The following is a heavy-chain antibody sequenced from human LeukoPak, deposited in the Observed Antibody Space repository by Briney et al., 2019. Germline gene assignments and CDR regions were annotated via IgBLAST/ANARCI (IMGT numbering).Heavy chain of an antibody. CDR3: ARATMVVPAATEVYYYYYMDV. D-gene: IGHD2-2*01. CDR2: IYTSGST. CDR1: GDSISSGSYY. J-gene: IGHJ6*03. V-gene: IGHV4-61*02. Sequence: SETLSLTCTVSGDSISSGSYYWSWIRQPAGKGLEWIGRIYTSGSTNYNPSLKSRVTISVDTSKNQFSLKLSSVTAADTAVYYCARATMVVPAATEVYYYYYMDVWGKGTTVTVSS.